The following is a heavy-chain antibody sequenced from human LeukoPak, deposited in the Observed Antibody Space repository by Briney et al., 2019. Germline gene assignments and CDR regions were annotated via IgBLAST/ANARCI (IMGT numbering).Heavy chain of an antibody. CDR2: ISSSSSTI. Sequence: GGSLRLSCAASGSTFSSYSMNWVRQAPGKGLEWVSYISSSSSTIYYADSVKGRFTISRDNAKNSLYLQMNSLRAEDTAVYYCARGVGATFHDAFDIWGQGTMVTVS. CDR3: ARGVGATFHDAFDI. D-gene: IGHD1-26*01. CDR1: GSTFSSYS. V-gene: IGHV3-48*01. J-gene: IGHJ3*02.